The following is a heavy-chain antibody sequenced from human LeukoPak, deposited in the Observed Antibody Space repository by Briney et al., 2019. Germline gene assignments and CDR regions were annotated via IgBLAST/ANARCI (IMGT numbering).Heavy chain of an antibody. Sequence: PSETLSLTCTVSGGSISSGSYYWRWIRQPAGKGLEWIGRIYTSGSTNYNPSLKSRVTISVDTSKNQFSLKLSSVTAADTAVYYCASRRYYSYMDVWGKGTTVTVSS. D-gene: IGHD3-10*01. CDR1: GGSISSGSYY. V-gene: IGHV4-61*02. CDR2: IYTSGST. CDR3: ASRRYYSYMDV. J-gene: IGHJ6*03.